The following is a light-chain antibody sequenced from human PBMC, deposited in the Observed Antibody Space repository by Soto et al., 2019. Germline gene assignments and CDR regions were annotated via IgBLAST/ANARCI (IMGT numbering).Light chain of an antibody. J-gene: IGKJ5*01. CDR3: QQLNIYPIP. CDR1: QVISSY. Sequence: DIQWTKSTYFLSASVGDRVTITCRASQVISSYLAWYQQKPGKAPKLLIYAASTLQSGVPSRFSGSRSGTEFTLTISSLQPEDFATYYCQQLNIYPIPFGQRARPAIK. V-gene: IGKV1-9*01. CDR2: AAS.